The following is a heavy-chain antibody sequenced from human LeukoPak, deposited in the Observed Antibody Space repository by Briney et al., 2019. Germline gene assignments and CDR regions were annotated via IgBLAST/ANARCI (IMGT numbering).Heavy chain of an antibody. Sequence: GGSLRLSCAASGFTLSNHWMTWVRQVPGRGPEWVANVNRDGSETYYLDSVKGRFTISRDIAKNTLYLQMNSLRAEDTGVYYCAKDHYWSIDYWGRGTLVTVSS. CDR3: AKDHYWSIDY. J-gene: IGHJ4*02. D-gene: IGHD3-3*01. V-gene: IGHV3-7*01. CDR2: VNRDGSET. CDR1: GFTLSNHW.